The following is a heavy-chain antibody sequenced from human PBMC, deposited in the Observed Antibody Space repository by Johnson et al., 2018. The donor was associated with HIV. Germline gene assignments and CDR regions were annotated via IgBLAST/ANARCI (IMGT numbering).Heavy chain of an antibody. D-gene: IGHD3-16*01. CDR3: ARTSCNVARCLCYDPFCV. CDR2: IYSGGST. V-gene: IGHV3-66*01. J-gene: IGHJ3*01. Sequence: VQLVESGGGLVQPGGSLRLSCAASGFTFSNYAMHWVRQAPGKGLEWVSVIYSGGSTYYADSVKGRFTISRDNSKNTLYFELKSLRSEDTAVYYCARTSCNVARCLCYDPFCVWGQGAMVTVSS. CDR1: GFTFSNYA.